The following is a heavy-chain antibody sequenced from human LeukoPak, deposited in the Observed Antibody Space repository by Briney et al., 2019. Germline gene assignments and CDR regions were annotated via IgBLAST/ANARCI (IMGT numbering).Heavy chain of an antibody. CDR2: IKKDGSER. Sequence: GGSLRLSCAASGFTFSSYWMNWVRQAPGKGLEWVAHIKKDGSERYYVDSAKGRFTISRDNTKKSLYLQMNTLRAEDTAVYYCARDLAGPPQEAFDIWGQGTMVTVSS. J-gene: IGHJ3*02. V-gene: IGHV3-7*01. CDR1: GFTFSSYW. CDR3: ARDLAGPPQEAFDI.